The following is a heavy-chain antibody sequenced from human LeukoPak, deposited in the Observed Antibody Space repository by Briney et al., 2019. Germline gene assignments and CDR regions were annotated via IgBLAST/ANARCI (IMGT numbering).Heavy chain of an antibody. V-gene: IGHV1-46*01. CDR1: GYTFTSYY. D-gene: IGHD3-3*01. J-gene: IGHJ6*02. Sequence: GASVKVSCKASGYTFTSYYMHWVRQAPGQGLEWMGMINPSGGSTSYAQKFQGRVTMTTDTSTSTAYMELRSLRSDDTAVYYCAIQGRTYYDFWSGYSKTYGMDVWGQGTTVTVSS. CDR3: AIQGRTYYDFWSGYSKTYGMDV. CDR2: INPSGGST.